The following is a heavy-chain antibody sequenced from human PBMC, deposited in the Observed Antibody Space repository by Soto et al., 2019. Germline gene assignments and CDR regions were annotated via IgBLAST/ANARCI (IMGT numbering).Heavy chain of an antibody. D-gene: IGHD6-13*01. J-gene: IGHJ4*02. Sequence: SVKVSCKASGGTVSSYAITWVRQAPGKGLEWMGVFIPIFVSAHYAPKFQGRITITADESTSTAYMELSSLRSEDTAVYYCARSPRIAAAGASSFSYYFDYWGQGTLVTVSS. CDR3: ARSPRIAAAGASSFSYYFDY. CDR2: FIPIFVSA. CDR1: GGTVSSYA. V-gene: IGHV1-69*13.